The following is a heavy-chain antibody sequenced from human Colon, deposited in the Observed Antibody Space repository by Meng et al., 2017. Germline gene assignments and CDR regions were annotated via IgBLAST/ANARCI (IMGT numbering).Heavy chain of an antibody. J-gene: IGHJ4*02. V-gene: IGHV3-49*04. CDR2: IRSKAYGGTI. D-gene: IGHD3-10*01. CDR3: IRGQRGDY. Sequence: GESLKISCTASGFTFGDYAMSWARQVPGKGLEWVSFIRSKAYGGTIEYAASVKGRFTISRDDSKSIAYLQMNSLKTEDTAVYYCIRGQRGDYWGQGTLVTVSS. CDR1: GFTFGDYA.